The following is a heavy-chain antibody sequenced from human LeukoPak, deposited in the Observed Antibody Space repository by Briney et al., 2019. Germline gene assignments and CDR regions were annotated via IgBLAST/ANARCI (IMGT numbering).Heavy chain of an antibody. CDR2: ISYDGSNK. D-gene: IGHD6-19*01. J-gene: IGHJ4*02. Sequence: AGGSLRLSCAASGFTFSSYAMHWVRQAPGKGLEWVAVISYDGSNKYYADSVKGRFTISRDNSKNTLYLQMNSLRAEDTAVYYCVRVGDSSGWYPAPDDYWGQGTLVTVSS. V-gene: IGHV3-30*04. CDR3: VRVGDSSGWYPAPDDY. CDR1: GFTFSSYA.